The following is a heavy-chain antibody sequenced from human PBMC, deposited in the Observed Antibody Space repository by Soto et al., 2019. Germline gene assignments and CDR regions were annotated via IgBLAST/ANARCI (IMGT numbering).Heavy chain of an antibody. Sequence: EVQLVESGGGLAQPGGSLRLSCAASGFTFSGYEMNWVRQAPGKGLEWVSYIDSSGNTIDYADSVKGRFTISRDNAKNSRYLQMNSLRAEDTAIYYCARDGPAADFDHWGQGTQVTVSS. CDR3: ARDGPAADFDH. J-gene: IGHJ4*02. D-gene: IGHD6-13*01. V-gene: IGHV3-48*03. CDR1: GFTFSGYE. CDR2: IDSSGNTI.